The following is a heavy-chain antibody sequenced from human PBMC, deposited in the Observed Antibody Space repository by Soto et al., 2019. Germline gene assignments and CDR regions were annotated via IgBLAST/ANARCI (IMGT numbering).Heavy chain of an antibody. V-gene: IGHV1-69*01. CDR1: GGTFSSYA. J-gene: IGHJ4*02. D-gene: IGHD2-21*02. CDR3: ALVVGLYFGVDCSMHYVVY. CDR2: IIPIFGTA. Sequence: QVQLVQSGAEVKKPGSSVKFSCKASGGTFSSYAISWVRQAPGQGLEWMGGIIPIFGTANYAQKFQGRVTIPADESTSTAYMELSSLRSEDTAVYYCALVVGLYFGVDCSMHYVVYWGQGTLLTVSP.